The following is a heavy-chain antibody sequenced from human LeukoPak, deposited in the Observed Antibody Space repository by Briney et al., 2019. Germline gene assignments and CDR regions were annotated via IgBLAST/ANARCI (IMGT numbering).Heavy chain of an antibody. CDR1: GFTVSNNY. J-gene: IGHJ6*03. CDR3: ASGSGSYRTPYYYMDV. V-gene: IGHV3-53*01. Sequence: GGSLKLSCAASGFTVSNNYNSWVRQAPGKGLEWVSVIYSGGSTYYADSVKGRFTISRDNSKNTLYLQMNSLRAEDTAVYYCASGSGSYRTPYYYMDVWGTGTTVTVSS. CDR2: IYSGGST. D-gene: IGHD3-10*01.